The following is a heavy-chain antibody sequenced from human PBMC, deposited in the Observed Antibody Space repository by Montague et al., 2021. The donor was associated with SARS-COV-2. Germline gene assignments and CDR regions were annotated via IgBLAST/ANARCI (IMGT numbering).Heavy chain of an antibody. CDR1: GYTFTSYG. CDR2: ISAYNGNT. Sequence: SVKVSCKASGYTFTSYGISWVRQAPGQGLEWMGWISAYNGNTHYAQKLQGRVTMTTDTSTSTAYMELRSLSSDDTAVYYCARKPTQQPHEYWGQGTLVTVSS. J-gene: IGHJ4*02. CDR3: ARKPTQQPHEY. D-gene: IGHD6-13*01. V-gene: IGHV1-18*01.